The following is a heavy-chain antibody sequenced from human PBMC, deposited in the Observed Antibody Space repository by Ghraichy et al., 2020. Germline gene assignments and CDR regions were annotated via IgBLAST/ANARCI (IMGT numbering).Heavy chain of an antibody. CDR3: AKVSSGSFHWYFDL. V-gene: IGHV3-23*01. D-gene: IGHD1-26*01. Sequence: GSLRLSCAASGFTFSSYAMSWVRQAPGKGLEWVSAISGSGGSTYYADSVKGRFTISRDNSKNTLYLPMNSLRAEDTAVYYCAKVSSGSFHWYFDLWGRGTLVTVSS. J-gene: IGHJ2*01. CDR1: GFTFSSYA. CDR2: ISGSGGST.